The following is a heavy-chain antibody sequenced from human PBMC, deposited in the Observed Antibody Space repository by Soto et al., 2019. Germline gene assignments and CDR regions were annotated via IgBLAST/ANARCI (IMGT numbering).Heavy chain of an antibody. CDR3: ARLQLVQKVIDY. Sequence: QVQLHESGPGLVKPSETLSLTCTVSGDSISTYYWSWIRQPPGKGLQWIGYIFYSGGTAYNPSLKSRVTISLDMSTKQISLKLSSVTTADTATYFCARLQLVQKVIDYWGQGTLVTVSS. V-gene: IGHV4-59*01. CDR2: IFYSGGT. J-gene: IGHJ4*02. CDR1: GDSISTYY. D-gene: IGHD1-1*01.